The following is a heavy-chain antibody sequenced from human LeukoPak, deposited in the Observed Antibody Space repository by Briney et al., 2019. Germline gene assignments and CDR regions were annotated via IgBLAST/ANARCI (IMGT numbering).Heavy chain of an antibody. Sequence: PGGSLRLSCAGSGFTFSDAWMNWVRQAPGKGLEWVSSISSSSSYIYYADSVKGRFTISRDNAKNSLYLQMNSLRAEDTAVYYCARDLGYYGSGSSWGQGTLVTVSS. CDR3: ARDLGYYGSGSS. D-gene: IGHD3-10*01. CDR1: GFTFSDAW. V-gene: IGHV3-21*01. CDR2: ISSSSSYI. J-gene: IGHJ5*02.